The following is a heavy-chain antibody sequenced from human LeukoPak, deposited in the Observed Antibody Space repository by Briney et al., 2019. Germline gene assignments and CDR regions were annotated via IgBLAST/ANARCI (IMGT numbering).Heavy chain of an antibody. CDR2: INPNSGGT. Sequence: ASVKVSCKASGYTFTSYDINWVRQATGQGLEWMGWINPNSGGTNYAQKFQGRVTMTRDTSISTAYMELSRLRSDDTAVYYCARAPYSGYEGDYWGQGTLVTVSS. V-gene: IGHV1-2*02. D-gene: IGHD5-12*01. CDR3: ARAPYSGYEGDY. CDR1: GYTFTSYD. J-gene: IGHJ4*02.